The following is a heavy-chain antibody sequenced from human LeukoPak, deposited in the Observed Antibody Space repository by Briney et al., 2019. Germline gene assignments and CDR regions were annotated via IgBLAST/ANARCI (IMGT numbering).Heavy chain of an antibody. CDR1: GFTFNSYA. Sequence: GGSLRLSCAASGFTFNSYAMTWVRQAPGKGLEWVSLISGSGGATYYADSVKGRFTISRDNSKNTLYLQMNSLRAEDTAVYYCAKDLNPSVVAATPQVNWFDPWGQGTLATVSS. CDR2: ISGSGGAT. J-gene: IGHJ5*02. V-gene: IGHV3-23*01. CDR3: AKDLNPSVVAATPQVNWFDP. D-gene: IGHD2-15*01.